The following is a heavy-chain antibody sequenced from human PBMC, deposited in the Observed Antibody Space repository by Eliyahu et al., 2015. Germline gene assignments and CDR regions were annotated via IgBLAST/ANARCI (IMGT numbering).Heavy chain of an antibody. J-gene: IGHJ2*01. CDR3: TTERGNYGDPWYFDL. D-gene: IGHD4-17*01. CDR1: GFTFSNAW. CDR2: IKSKTDGGTT. V-gene: IGHV3-15*01. Sequence: EVQLVESGGGLVKPGGSLRLSCAASGFTFSNAWMSWVRQAPGKGLEWVGRIKSKTDGGTTDYAAPVKGRFTISRDDSKNTLYLQMNSLKTEDTAVYYCTTERGNYGDPWYFDLWGRGTLVTVSS.